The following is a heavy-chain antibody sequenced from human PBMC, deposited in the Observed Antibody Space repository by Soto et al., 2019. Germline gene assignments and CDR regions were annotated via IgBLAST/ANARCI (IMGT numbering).Heavy chain of an antibody. CDR3: ANLIAARPGNYYYYGMDV. J-gene: IGHJ6*02. V-gene: IGHV3-23*01. CDR1: GFTFSSYA. Sequence: EVQLLESGGGLVQPGGSLRLSCAASGFTFSSYAMSWVRQAPGKGLEWVSAISGSGGSTYYADSVKGRFTISRDNSKNTLYLQMNSLRAEDTAVYYCANLIAARPGNYYYYGMDVWGQGTTDTVSS. D-gene: IGHD6-6*01. CDR2: ISGSGGST.